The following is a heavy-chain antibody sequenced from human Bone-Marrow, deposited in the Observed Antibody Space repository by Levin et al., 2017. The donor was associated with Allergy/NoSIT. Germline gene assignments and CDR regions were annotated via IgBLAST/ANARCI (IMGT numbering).Heavy chain of an antibody. J-gene: IGHJ1*01. CDR1: GFTFSNYY. Sequence: GGSLRLSCAASGFTFSNYYMTWVRQAPGTGLEWVANIAGNGGDKFYADSLKGRFTISRDNAKNLVYLQMSSLRVEDTAVYYCAVHTSGWSQYFQHWGQGTLVTVSS. CDR2: IAGNGGDK. V-gene: IGHV3-7*03. D-gene: IGHD6-19*01. CDR3: AVHTSGWSQYFQH.